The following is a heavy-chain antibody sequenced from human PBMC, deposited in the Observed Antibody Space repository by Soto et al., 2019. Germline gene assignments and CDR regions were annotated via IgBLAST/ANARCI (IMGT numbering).Heavy chain of an antibody. CDR1: GGSITSSSYY. CDR3: ARVESYYDSSGYRTYYYGTDV. J-gene: IGHJ6*02. CDR2: IYYSGST. D-gene: IGHD3-22*01. Sequence: PSETLSLTCTVSGGSITSSSYYWGWIRQPPGKGLEWIGSIYYSGSTYYNPSLKSRVTISVDRSKNQFSLKLSSVTAADTAVYYCARVESYYDSSGYRTYYYGTDVWGQGTTVTGSS. V-gene: IGHV4-39*07.